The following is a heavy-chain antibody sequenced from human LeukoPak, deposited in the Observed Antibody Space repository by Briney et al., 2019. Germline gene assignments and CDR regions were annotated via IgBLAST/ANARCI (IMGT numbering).Heavy chain of an antibody. D-gene: IGHD3-16*02. CDR3: ARVARSDYVWGSYRSWLLDY. V-gene: IGHV1-2*02. CDR1: GYTFTGYY. Sequence: GASVKVSCKASGYTFTGYYMHWVRQAPGRGLEWVGWINPNSGGTNYVQKFQGRVIMTMERHIHTAAVELSGLSDDGPAGDYCARVARSDYVWGSYRSWLLDYWGQGALVTVSS. CDR2: INPNSGGT. J-gene: IGHJ4*02.